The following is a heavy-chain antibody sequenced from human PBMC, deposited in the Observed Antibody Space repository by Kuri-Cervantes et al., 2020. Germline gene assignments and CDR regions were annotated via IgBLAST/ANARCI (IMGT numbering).Heavy chain of an antibody. Sequence: ASVKVSCKASGYTFTGYYMHWVRQAPGQGLEWMGWINPNSGGTNYAQKFQGRVTMTRNTSISTAYMELSNLRSEDTAVYYCARGFGVFSEFDFDYWGQGTLVTVSS. J-gene: IGHJ4*02. CDR2: INPNSGGT. CDR1: GYTFTGYY. V-gene: IGHV1-2*02. D-gene: IGHD3-3*01. CDR3: ARGFGVFSEFDFDY.